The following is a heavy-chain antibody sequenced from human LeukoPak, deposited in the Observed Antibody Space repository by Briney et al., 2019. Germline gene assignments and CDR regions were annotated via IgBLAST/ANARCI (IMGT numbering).Heavy chain of an antibody. V-gene: IGHV3-15*01. D-gene: IGHD3-3*01. CDR3: TAFLEWFRRDY. J-gene: IGHJ4*02. CDR1: GFTFSNAW. Sequence: GGSLRLSCAASGFTFSNAWMSWVRQAPGKGLEWVGRIKSKTDGGTTDYAAPVKGRFTISRDDSKNTLYLQMNSLKTEDTAVYYCTAFLEWFRRDYWGQGTLVTVSS. CDR2: IKSKTDGGTT.